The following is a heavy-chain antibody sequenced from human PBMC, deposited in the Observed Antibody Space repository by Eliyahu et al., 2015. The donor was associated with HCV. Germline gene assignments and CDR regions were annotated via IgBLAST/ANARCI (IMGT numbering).Heavy chain of an antibody. CDR3: ARDLRTPSYYYDTSAYYGWYFDS. CDR1: GXTFTTYY. V-gene: IGHV1-46*01. Sequence: QVQLVQSGAEVKKPGASVKVSCKTSGXTFTTYYVHWVRQAPGQGPEXXGMINPRSGSTRYAQKFXGRVTMTRDTSTSTVYMELSSLRSEDTARYXCARDLRTPSYYYDTSAYYGWYFDSWGRGTLVTVSS. J-gene: IGHJ2*01. D-gene: IGHD3-22*01. CDR2: INPRSGST.